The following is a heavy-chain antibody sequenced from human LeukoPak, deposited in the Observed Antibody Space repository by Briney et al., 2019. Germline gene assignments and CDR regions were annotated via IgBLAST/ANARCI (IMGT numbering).Heavy chain of an antibody. J-gene: IGHJ6*02. D-gene: IGHD3-10*01. CDR3: AREYGSGSYYGYYGMDV. V-gene: IGHV3-30-3*01. CDR1: GFTFSSYA. Sequence: GGSLRLSCAASGFTFSSYAMHWVRQAPGKGLEWVAVISYDGSNKYYADSVKGRFTISRDNSENTLYLQMNSLRAEDTAVYYRAREYGSGSYYGYYGMDVWGQGTTVTVSS. CDR2: ISYDGSNK.